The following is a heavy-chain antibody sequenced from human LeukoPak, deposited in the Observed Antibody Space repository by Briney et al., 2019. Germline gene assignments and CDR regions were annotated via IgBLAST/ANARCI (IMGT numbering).Heavy chain of an antibody. CDR1: GFTFSSYA. J-gene: IGHJ4*02. D-gene: IGHD3-10*01. CDR3: AKGAVRGVIYYFDY. V-gene: IGHV3-23*01. Sequence: GGSLRLSCAASGFTFSSYAMSWVRQAPGKGLEWVSAISGSGGSTYHADSVKGRFTISRDNSKNTLYLQMNSLGAEDTAVYYCAKGAVRGVIYYFDYWGQGTLVTVSS. CDR2: ISGSGGST.